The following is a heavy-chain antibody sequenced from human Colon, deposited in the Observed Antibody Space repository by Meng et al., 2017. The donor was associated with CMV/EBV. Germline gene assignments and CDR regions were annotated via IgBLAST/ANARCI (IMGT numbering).Heavy chain of an antibody. J-gene: IGHJ5*02. D-gene: IGHD6-13*01. Sequence: GSLRLTCTVSGGSISSGGYSWGWIRQPPGKGLEWIGSIYYTGSTYYNSSLKSRVTISVDTSKNQFSLKLSSVTAADTAVYYCAGESQQLVAWWFDPWGQGTLVTSPQ. V-gene: IGHV4-39*01. CDR1: GGSISSGGYS. CDR2: IYYTGST. CDR3: AGESQQLVAWWFDP.